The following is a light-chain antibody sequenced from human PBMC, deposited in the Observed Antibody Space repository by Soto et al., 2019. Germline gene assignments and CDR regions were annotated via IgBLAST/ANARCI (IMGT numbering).Light chain of an antibody. CDR2: KAS. Sequence: DIQMTQSPSTLSASVGDRVTITCRASQSISSWLAWYQQKPGKAPKLLIYKASSLESGVPSRFSGSGSGTEFTHTISSLQPDDFATYYCHQFNSYSRTFGQGTKVEIK. CDR3: HQFNSYSRT. V-gene: IGKV1-5*03. CDR1: QSISSW. J-gene: IGKJ1*01.